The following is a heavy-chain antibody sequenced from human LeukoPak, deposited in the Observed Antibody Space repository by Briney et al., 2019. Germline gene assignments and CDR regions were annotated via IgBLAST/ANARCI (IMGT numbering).Heavy chain of an antibody. CDR1: GFTFSSYA. CDR2: ISGSGGST. V-gene: IGHV3-23*01. CDR3: AREVGLAYCGGDCYPPLGY. Sequence: GGSLRLSCAASGFTFSSYAMSWVRQAPGRGLEWVSVISGSGGSTYYADSVKGRFTISRDNSKNTLYLQMNSLRAEDTAVYYCAREVGLAYCGGDCYPPLGYWGQGTLVTVSS. J-gene: IGHJ4*02. D-gene: IGHD2-21*02.